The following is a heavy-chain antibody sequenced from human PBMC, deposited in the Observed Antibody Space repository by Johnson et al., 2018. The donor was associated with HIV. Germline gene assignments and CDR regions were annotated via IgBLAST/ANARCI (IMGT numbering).Heavy chain of an antibody. D-gene: IGHD3-16*02. V-gene: IGHV3-15*01. CDR2: INTKTDGETT. CDR3: AKDLLKWWPPLRLGELSPPSDPFDI. Sequence: VQLVESGGGLLKPGGSLRLSCAASGFTFINAWMNWVRQAPGKGLEWVGRINTKTDGETTDYAAAVKGRFTISRDDSKNTLYLQMNSLKIEDTAVYYCAKDLLKWWPPLRLGELSPPSDPFDIWGQGTMVTVSS. CDR1: GFTFINAW. J-gene: IGHJ3*02.